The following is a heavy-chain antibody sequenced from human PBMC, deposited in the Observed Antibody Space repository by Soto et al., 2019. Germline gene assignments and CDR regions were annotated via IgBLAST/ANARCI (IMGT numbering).Heavy chain of an antibody. J-gene: IGHJ4*02. CDR2: ISAYNGNT. Sequence: GASVKVSCKASGYTFTSYGISWVRQAPGQGLEWMGWISAYNGNTNYAQKLQGRVTMTTDTSTSTAYMELRSLRSDDTAVYYCARVVHLPSIAVADDYWGQGTLVTVSS. D-gene: IGHD6-19*01. CDR1: GYTFTSYG. V-gene: IGHV1-18*01. CDR3: ARVVHLPSIAVADDY.